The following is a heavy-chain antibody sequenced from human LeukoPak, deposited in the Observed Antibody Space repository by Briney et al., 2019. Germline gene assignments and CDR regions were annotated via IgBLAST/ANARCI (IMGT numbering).Heavy chain of an antibody. D-gene: IGHD2-21*01. J-gene: IGHJ6*03. CDR3: ATDLFDYMDV. V-gene: IGHV3-21*01. Sequence: GGSLRLSCAASGFTFSSYNMNWVRQAPGKGLEWVSSISFSSSYIYYADSVKGRFTISRDNAKNSLYLQMNSLRAEDTAVYYCATDLFDYMDVWGKGTTVTDSS. CDR1: GFTFSSYN. CDR2: ISFSSSYI.